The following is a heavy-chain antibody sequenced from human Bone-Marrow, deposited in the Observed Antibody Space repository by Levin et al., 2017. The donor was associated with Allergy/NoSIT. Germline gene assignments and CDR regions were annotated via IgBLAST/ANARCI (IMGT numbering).Heavy chain of an antibody. CDR1: GFTFTNFG. Sequence: GGSLRLSCVASGFTFTNFGMHWVRQAPGKGLEWVAVISFDGRHSYYAESVKGRFTISRDSSKNTLYLQMNSLRTEDTAMYYCAKDQQTGDFDWFADRGYFDPWGQGTLVTVSS. V-gene: IGHV3-30*18. CDR2: ISFDGRHS. D-gene: IGHD3-9*01. CDR3: AKDQQTGDFDWFADRGYFDP. J-gene: IGHJ5*02.